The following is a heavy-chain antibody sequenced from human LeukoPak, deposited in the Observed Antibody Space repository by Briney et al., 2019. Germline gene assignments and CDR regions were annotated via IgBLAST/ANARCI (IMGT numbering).Heavy chain of an antibody. Sequence: PGGSLRLSCAASGFTVSSNYMSWVRQAPGKGLEWVSVIYSGGSTYYADSVKGRFTISRDNSKNTLYLQMNSLRAEDTAVYYCAKVRGEYCSSTSCYAFDIWGQGTMVTVSS. D-gene: IGHD2-2*01. CDR2: IYSGGST. V-gene: IGHV3-53*01. J-gene: IGHJ3*02. CDR1: GFTVSSNY. CDR3: AKVRGEYCSSTSCYAFDI.